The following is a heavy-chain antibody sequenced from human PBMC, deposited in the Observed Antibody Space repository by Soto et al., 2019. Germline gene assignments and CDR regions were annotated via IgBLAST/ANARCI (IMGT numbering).Heavy chain of an antibody. D-gene: IGHD2-15*01. V-gene: IGHV3-30*18. J-gene: IGHJ4*02. CDR3: AKDLYPVAVVPAANWDY. CDR2: ISYDGSYK. Sequence: PGGSLRLSCAASGFTFSNYGIHWVRQAPGKGLEWVAVISYDGSYKYYADSVKGRFTISRDKSKNTVYLQMSSLRAEDTSFYYCAKDLYPVAVVPAANWDYWGQGTLVTVSS. CDR1: GFTFSNYG.